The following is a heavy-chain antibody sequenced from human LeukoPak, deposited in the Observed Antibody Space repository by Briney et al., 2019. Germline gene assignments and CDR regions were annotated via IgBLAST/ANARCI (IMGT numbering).Heavy chain of an antibody. J-gene: IGHJ3*02. CDR3: ARTYDSSGYYFPDAFDI. D-gene: IGHD3-22*01. V-gene: IGHV3-53*01. CDR1: GSTVINNY. Sequence: PGGSLRLSCAASGSTVINNYMSWLRQAPGKGLEWVSVIYSGGSTYYADSVKGRFTISRDNSKNTLYLQMNSLRVEDTAVYYCARTYDSSGYYFPDAFDIWGQGTMVTVSS. CDR2: IYSGGST.